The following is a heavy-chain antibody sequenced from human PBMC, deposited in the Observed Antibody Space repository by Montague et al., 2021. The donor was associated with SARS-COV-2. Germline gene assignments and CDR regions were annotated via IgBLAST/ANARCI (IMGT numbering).Heavy chain of an antibody. D-gene: IGHD5-18*01. CDR1: GGSISSTRYY. Sequence: SETLSLTCTVSGGSISSTRYYCGRIPPPPRKGLEWMGNIYYRGPTYYTPSLRRRVTISVDTSKNQSSLKLSSVTAAEAAVYYCARAIRRYSYDDAFDIWGQGKMLTVTS. CDR2: IYYRGPT. V-gene: IGHV4-39*01. CDR3: ARAIRRYSYDDAFDI. J-gene: IGHJ3*02.